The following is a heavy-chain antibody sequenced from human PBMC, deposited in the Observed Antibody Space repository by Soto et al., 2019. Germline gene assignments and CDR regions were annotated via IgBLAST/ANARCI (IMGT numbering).Heavy chain of an antibody. CDR2: IYYSGST. Sequence: SETLSLTCTVSGGSISSSSYYWGWIRQPPGKGLEWIGSIYYSGSTYYNPSLKSRVTISVDTSKNQFSLKLSSVTAADTAVYYCARHGAYYDSNGNYDPLGFFAPWGQGTLVTVSS. J-gene: IGHJ5*02. CDR3: ARHGAYYDSNGNYDPLGFFAP. CDR1: GGSISSSSYY. V-gene: IGHV4-39*01. D-gene: IGHD3-22*01.